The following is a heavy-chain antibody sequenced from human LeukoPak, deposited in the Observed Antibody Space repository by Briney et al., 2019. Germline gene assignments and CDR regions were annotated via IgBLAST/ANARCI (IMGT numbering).Heavy chain of an antibody. CDR1: GGSFSGYY. Sequence: SETLSLTCAVYGGSFSGYYWSWIRQPPGKGLEWIGEINYSGSTNYNPSLKSRVTISVDTSKNQFSLKLSSVTAADTAVYYCARGLPYYDFWSGVPTPKLGRNWFDPWGQGTLVTVSS. V-gene: IGHV4-34*01. CDR2: INYSGST. J-gene: IGHJ5*02. CDR3: ARGLPYYDFWSGVPTPKLGRNWFDP. D-gene: IGHD3-3*01.